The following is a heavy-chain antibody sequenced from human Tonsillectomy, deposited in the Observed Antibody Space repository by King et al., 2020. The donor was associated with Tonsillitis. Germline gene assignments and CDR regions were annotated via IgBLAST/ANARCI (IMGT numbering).Heavy chain of an antibody. CDR2: INHSGTT. V-gene: IGHV4-34*01. CDR1: GGSFSGYY. J-gene: IGHJ4*02. D-gene: IGHD5-18*01. Sequence: QLQQWGAGLLKPSETLSLTCAFYGGSFSGYYWSWIRQPPGKGLEWIGEINHSGTTNYNPALKSRVTISVDTPKNQFSLKLSSVTAADTAVYYCAYSYGPYYFDYWGQGTLVTVSS. CDR3: AYSYGPYYFDY.